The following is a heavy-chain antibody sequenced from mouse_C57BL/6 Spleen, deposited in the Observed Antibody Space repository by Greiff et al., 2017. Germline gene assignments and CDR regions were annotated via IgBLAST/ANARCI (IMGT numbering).Heavy chain of an antibody. Sequence: QVQLQQSGAELMKPGASVKLSCKATGYTFTGYWIEWVKQRPGHGLEWIGEILPGSGSTNYNEKFKGKAPFTSDTSSNTTYMQLTSLTTEDSAIYYCARPSITTIVTYYFDYWGQGTTLTVST. J-gene: IGHJ2*01. D-gene: IGHD1-1*01. V-gene: IGHV1-9*01. CDR1: GYTFTGYW. CDR3: ARPSITTIVTYYFDY. CDR2: ILPGSGST.